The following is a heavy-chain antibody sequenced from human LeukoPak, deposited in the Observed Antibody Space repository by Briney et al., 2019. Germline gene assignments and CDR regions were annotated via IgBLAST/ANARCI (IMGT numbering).Heavy chain of an antibody. D-gene: IGHD1-26*01. CDR2: INTTTGNP. J-gene: IGHJ4*02. Sequence: ASVKVSCKAFGYLFTTYPMNWVRQAHGQGLEYMGWINTTTGNPTYVQGFTGRFVFSLDTSVSTAYLQISSLKAEDTAVYYCARTASGNYGTFDYWGQGTLVTVSS. V-gene: IGHV7-4-1*02. CDR3: ARTASGNYGTFDY. CDR1: GYLFTTYP.